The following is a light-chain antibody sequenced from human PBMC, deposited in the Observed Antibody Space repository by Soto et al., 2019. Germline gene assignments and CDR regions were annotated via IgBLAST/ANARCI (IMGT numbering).Light chain of an antibody. CDR2: AAS. V-gene: IGKV1-39*01. CDR3: QQTFTTPHT. J-gene: IGKJ2*01. CDR1: QSISSS. Sequence: DIQMTQSPSSLSASVGDSVTITCRASQSISSSLNWYQQKPGKAPRLLIYAASTLQSGVPSGFSGSGSGTDFALTISSLQPENFATYYCQQTFTTPHTFGQGTK.